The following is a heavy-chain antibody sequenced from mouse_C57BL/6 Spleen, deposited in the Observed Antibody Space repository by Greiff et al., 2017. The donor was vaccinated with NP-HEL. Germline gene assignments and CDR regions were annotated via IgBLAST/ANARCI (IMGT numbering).Heavy chain of an antibody. Sequence: VQLQQSGPELVKPGASVKLSCKASGYAFSSSWMNWVKQRPGKGLEWIGRIYPGDGDTNYNGKFKGKATLTADKSSSTAYMQLSSLSSEDSAVYFCAKAIITTVPHRYFDVWGTGTTVTVSS. CDR3: AKAIITTVPHRYFDV. V-gene: IGHV1-82*01. J-gene: IGHJ1*03. CDR2: IYPGDGDT. CDR1: GYAFSSSW. D-gene: IGHD1-1*01.